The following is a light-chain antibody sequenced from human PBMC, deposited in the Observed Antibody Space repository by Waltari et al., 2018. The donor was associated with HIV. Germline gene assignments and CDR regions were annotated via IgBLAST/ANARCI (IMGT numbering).Light chain of an antibody. Sequence: EIVLTPSPGTLSLSPGERVTLSCRASERIDTTFLAWYQQKRGQAPRLLIFGASRRATGIPDRFSGSGSGTDFTLTIDRLDPEDFAVYYCQQYLGSPRTFGQGTKVEIK. J-gene: IGKJ1*01. V-gene: IGKV3-20*01. CDR1: ERIDTTF. CDR3: QQYLGSPRT. CDR2: GAS.